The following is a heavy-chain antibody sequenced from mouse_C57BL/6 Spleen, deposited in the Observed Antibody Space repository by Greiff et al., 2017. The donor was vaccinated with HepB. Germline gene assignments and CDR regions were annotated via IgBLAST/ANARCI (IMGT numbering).Heavy chain of an antibody. V-gene: IGHV1-4*01. Sequence: VQLQQSGAELARPGASVKMSCKASGYTFTSYTMHWVKQRPGQGLEWIGYINPSSGYTKYNQKFKDKATLTADKSSSTAYMQLSSLTSEDSAVYYCAPTAQATWFAYWGQGTLVTVSA. CDR3: APTAQATWFAY. J-gene: IGHJ3*01. CDR2: INPSSGYT. D-gene: IGHD3-2*02. CDR1: GYTFTSYT.